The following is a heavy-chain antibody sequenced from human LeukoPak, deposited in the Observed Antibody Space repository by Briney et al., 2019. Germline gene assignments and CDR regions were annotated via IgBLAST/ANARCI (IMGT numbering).Heavy chain of an antibody. V-gene: IGHV1-2*02. CDR1: GYTFTGYY. CDR3: ARVESRGWYGVDMDV. J-gene: IGHJ6*03. CDR2: INPNSGGT. D-gene: IGHD6-19*01. Sequence: ASVKVSCKASGYTFTGYYMHWVRQAPGQGLEWMGWINPNSGGTNYAQKFQGRVTMTRGTSISTAYMELSRLRSDDTAVYYCARVESRGWYGVDMDVWGKGTTVTVSS.